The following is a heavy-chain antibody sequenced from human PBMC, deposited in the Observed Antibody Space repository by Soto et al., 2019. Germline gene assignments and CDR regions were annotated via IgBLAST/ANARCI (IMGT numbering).Heavy chain of an antibody. CDR2: IYYSGST. V-gene: IGHV4-59*01. Sequence: PSETLSLTCTVSGGSISSYYWSWIRQPPGKGLEWIGYIYYSGSTNYNPSLKSRVTISVDTSKNRFSLKLSSVTAADTAVYYCARERWNYDSSGYWYYGMDVWGQGTTVTVSS. CDR1: GGSISSYY. J-gene: IGHJ6*02. D-gene: IGHD3-22*01. CDR3: ARERWNYDSSGYWYYGMDV.